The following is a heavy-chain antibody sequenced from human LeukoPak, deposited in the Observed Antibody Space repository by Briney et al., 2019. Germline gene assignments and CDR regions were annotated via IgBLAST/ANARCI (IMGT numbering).Heavy chain of an antibody. CDR2: INPNSGGT. CDR1: GYTFTGYY. Sequence: ASVKVSCKASGYTFTGYYMHWVRQAPGQGLEWMGWINPNSGGTNYAQKFQGRVTMTRDTSITTAHMELSRLRSDDTAVFYCATGNRYCTDGSCSALDAFDIWGQGTMVTVSS. J-gene: IGHJ3*02. CDR3: ATGNRYCTDGSCSALDAFDI. V-gene: IGHV1-2*02. D-gene: IGHD2-15*01.